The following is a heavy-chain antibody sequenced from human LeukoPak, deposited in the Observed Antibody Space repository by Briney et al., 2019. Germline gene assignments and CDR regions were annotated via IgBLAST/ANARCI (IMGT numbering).Heavy chain of an antibody. CDR3: ARHGTVPWSQMGFDP. CDR2: IYYSGST. V-gene: IGHV4-39*01. Sequence: SETLSLTCTVSGGSISSSSYYWGWVRQPPGKGLEWIGSIYYSGSTYYNPSLKSRVTISVDTSKNQFSLKRSSVTAADTAVYYCARHGTVPWSQMGFDPWGQGTLVTVSS. D-gene: IGHD3/OR15-3a*01. CDR1: GGSISSSSYY. J-gene: IGHJ5*02.